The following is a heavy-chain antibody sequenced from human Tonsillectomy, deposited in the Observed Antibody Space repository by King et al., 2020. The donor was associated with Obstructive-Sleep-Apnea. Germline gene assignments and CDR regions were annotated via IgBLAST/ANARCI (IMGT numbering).Heavy chain of an antibody. Sequence: VQLVESGGGVVQPGRSLRLSCAASGFTFSSYGMHWVRQAPGKGLEWVACIRYDGSNKYYADSVKGRFTISRDNSKNTLYLQMNSLRAEDTAVYCCAKDRTPYYDFWSGHSGFYWGQGTLVTVSS. CDR2: IRYDGSNK. CDR1: GFTFSSYG. J-gene: IGHJ4*02. D-gene: IGHD3-3*01. V-gene: IGHV3-30*02. CDR3: AKDRTPYYDFWSGHSGFY.